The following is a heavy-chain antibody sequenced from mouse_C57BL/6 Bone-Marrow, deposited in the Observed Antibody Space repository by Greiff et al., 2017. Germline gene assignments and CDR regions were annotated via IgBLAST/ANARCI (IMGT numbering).Heavy chain of an antibody. V-gene: IGHV7-3*01. CDR1: GFTFTDYY. D-gene: IGHD2-4*01. CDR2: IRNKANGYTT. CDR3: ARSLYDYDGFAY. J-gene: IGHJ3*01. Sequence: EVQGVESGGGLVQPGGSLSLSCAATGFTFTDYYMSWVRQPPGKALEWLGFIRNKANGYTTEYSASVKGRFTISREKSKSILYLQMNDLRAEDSATYYCARSLYDYDGFAYWGQGTLVTVSA.